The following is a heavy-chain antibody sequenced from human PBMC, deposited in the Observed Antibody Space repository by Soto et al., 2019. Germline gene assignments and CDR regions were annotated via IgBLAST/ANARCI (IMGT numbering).Heavy chain of an antibody. CDR1: GYTFTNYA. V-gene: IGHV1-3*01. CDR2: INAGNGNT. Sequence: ASVKVSCKASGYTFTNYAIHWVRQAPGQRLEWMGWINAGNGNTKYSQKFQGRVTITRDTSASTVYMELRSLRSDDTAVYYCARTRFDYWGQGTLVTVPQ. CDR3: ARTRFDY. J-gene: IGHJ4*02.